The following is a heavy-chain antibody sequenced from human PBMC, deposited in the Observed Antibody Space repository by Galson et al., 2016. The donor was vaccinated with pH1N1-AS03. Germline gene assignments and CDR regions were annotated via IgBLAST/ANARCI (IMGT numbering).Heavy chain of an antibody. Sequence: QSGAEVKKPGASVKVSCKASGYTFNLYGTSWVRQAPGQGLEWLGWISAYSGDTHYAQNFQGRVSMTTDTSTSTAYLELRSLGSDDTAVYFFARDRQPTGTLDYGGQGTPVIVSS. CDR1: GYTFNLYG. D-gene: IGHD1-1*01. V-gene: IGHV1-18*01. CDR3: ARDRQPTGTLDY. J-gene: IGHJ4*02. CDR2: ISAYSGDT.